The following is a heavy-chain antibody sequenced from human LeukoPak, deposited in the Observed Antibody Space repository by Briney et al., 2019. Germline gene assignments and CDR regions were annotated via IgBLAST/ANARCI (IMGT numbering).Heavy chain of an antibody. Sequence: GVSLRLSHAASAFTFSTYSMNWVPQAPGKGPEWVLLLSGNSGDTTYYADSVRGRGTISRDTSKNTLYLQMDGLRAEDTAVYYCALYYDTNSNKYRPHSWGQGTLVTVSS. D-gene: IGHD3-22*01. CDR1: AFTFSTYS. V-gene: IGHV3-23*01. CDR2: LSGNSGDTT. CDR3: ALYYDTNSNKYRPHS. J-gene: IGHJ4*02.